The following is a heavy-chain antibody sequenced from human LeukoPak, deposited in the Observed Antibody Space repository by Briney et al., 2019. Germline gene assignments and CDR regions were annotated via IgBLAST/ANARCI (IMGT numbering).Heavy chain of an antibody. CDR1: GLTFSDYW. J-gene: IGHJ4*02. V-gene: IGHV3-7*01. D-gene: IGHD4/OR15-4a*01. Sequence: GGSLRLSCVVSGLTFSDYWMSWVRQAPGKGLEWVGNIKQGGSETYYGDSVKGRFTISRDNAKKSLYLQMNNLRAEDTAVYYCARHLTFFDYWGQGALVSVSS. CDR2: IKQGGSET. CDR3: ARHLTFFDY.